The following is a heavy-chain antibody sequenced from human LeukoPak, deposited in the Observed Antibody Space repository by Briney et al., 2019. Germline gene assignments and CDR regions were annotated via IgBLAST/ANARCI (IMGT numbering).Heavy chain of an antibody. Sequence: PSETLSLTCAVYGGSFSGYYWSWIRQPPGKGLEWIGEINHSGSTNYNPSLKSRVTISVDTSKNQFSLKLSSVTAADTAVYYCARHGLHSSGCYFDYWGQGTLVTVSS. CDR1: GGSFSGYY. J-gene: IGHJ4*02. CDR2: INHSGST. CDR3: ARHGLHSSGCYFDY. V-gene: IGHV4-34*01. D-gene: IGHD3-22*01.